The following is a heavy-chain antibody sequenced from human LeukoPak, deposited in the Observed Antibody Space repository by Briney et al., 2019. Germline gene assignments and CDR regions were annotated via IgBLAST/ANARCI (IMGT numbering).Heavy chain of an antibody. CDR2: INPNSGGT. Sequence: ASVKVSCKASGYTFTGYCIHWVRQAPGQGLEWMGWINPNSGGTNYAQTFQGRVTMTRGTSISTAYMELSRLRSDDTAVYYCARERGRITLIRGVTRYTHNWFDPWGQGTLVTVSS. D-gene: IGHD3-10*01. CDR3: ARERGRITLIRGVTRYTHNWFDP. J-gene: IGHJ5*02. CDR1: GYTFTGYC. V-gene: IGHV1-2*02.